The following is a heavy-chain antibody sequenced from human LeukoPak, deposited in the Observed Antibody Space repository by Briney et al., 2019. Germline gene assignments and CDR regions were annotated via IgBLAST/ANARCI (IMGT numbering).Heavy chain of an antibody. D-gene: IGHD3-10*01. J-gene: IGHJ4*02. V-gene: IGHV4-59*01. CDR3: ARGQWGHFMVRGVSMTTYFDY. CDR2: IYYSGST. CDR1: GGSISSYY. Sequence: PSETLSLTCTVSGGSISSYYWSWIRQPPGQGLEWIGYIYYSGSTNYNPSLKSRVTISVDTSKNQFSLKLSSVTAADTAVYYCARGQWGHFMVRGVSMTTYFDYWGQGTLVTVSS.